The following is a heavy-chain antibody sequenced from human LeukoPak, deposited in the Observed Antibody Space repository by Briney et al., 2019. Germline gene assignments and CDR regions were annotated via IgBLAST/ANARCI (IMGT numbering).Heavy chain of an antibody. J-gene: IGHJ4*02. D-gene: IGHD6-19*01. CDR1: GYAFTGYY. Sequence: ASVKVSCKASGYAFTGYYMHWMRQAPGQGLEWMGWINPNSGGTNYAQKFQGRVTMTRDTSISTAYLQWSSLKASDTAMYYCARHEYSSGCYTLDYWGQGTLVTVSS. CDR3: ARHEYSSGCYTLDY. V-gene: IGHV1-2*02. CDR2: INPNSGGT.